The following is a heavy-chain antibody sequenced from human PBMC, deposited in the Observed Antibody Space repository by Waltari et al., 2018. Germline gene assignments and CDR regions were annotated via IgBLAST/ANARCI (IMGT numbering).Heavy chain of an antibody. CDR2: ISWNSGSI. D-gene: IGHD4-17*01. J-gene: IGHJ4*02. CDR1: GFTFDDYA. Sequence: EVQLVESGGGLVQPGRSLRLSCAASGFTFDDYAMHWVRQAPGKGLEWVSGISWNSGSIGYADSVKGRFTISRDNSKNTLYLQMNSLRAEDTAVYYCANNDDYGDYLDYWGQGTLVTVSS. CDR3: ANNDDYGDYLDY. V-gene: IGHV3-9*01.